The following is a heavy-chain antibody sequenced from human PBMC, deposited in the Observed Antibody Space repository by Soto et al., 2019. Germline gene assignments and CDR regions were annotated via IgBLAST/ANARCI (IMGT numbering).Heavy chain of an antibody. CDR2: TSTYNGYT. CDR3: ARDSYGDYGH. J-gene: IGHJ4*02. CDR1: GYSFTTYG. V-gene: IGHV1-18*01. D-gene: IGHD4-17*01. Sequence: QVQLVQSGAEVKKPGASVKVSCKASGYSFTTYGISWVRQAPGQGLEWMGWTSTYNGYTNYAQKLQGRVTMTTDTSTSTAYMELRSLRSDGAAVYYSARDSYGDYGHWGQGTLVTVSS.